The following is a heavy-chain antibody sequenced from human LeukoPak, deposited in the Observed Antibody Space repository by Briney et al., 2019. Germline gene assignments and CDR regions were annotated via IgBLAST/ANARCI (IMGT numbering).Heavy chain of an antibody. CDR3: ARGPPRGKYYYMDV. CDR1: GFTFSSFD. Sequence: GGSLRLSCAASGFTFSSFDTHWVRQPTGQGLEWVSTILTASVTYYPGSVECRFPLSIDKAKNSLYLQMNSLTAGDTAVYYCARGPPRGKYYYMDVWGKGTTVTVSS. CDR2: ILTASVT. D-gene: IGHD1-1*01. V-gene: IGHV3-13*01. J-gene: IGHJ6*03.